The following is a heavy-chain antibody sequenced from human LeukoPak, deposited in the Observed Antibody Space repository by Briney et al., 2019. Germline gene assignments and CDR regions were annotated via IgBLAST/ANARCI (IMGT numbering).Heavy chain of an antibody. CDR2: IHYTGAT. CDR1: GGSITGYY. J-gene: IGHJ4*02. Sequence: PSETLSLTCAVYGGSITGYYWSWTRQTPGRGLEWVGEIHYTGATSYKPSLKSRATISTDTSKNQFSLRLSSVTAADTAVYYCARGNILTGYCFDFWGQGALVTVSS. CDR3: ARGNILTGYCFDF. V-gene: IGHV4-34*01. D-gene: IGHD3-9*01.